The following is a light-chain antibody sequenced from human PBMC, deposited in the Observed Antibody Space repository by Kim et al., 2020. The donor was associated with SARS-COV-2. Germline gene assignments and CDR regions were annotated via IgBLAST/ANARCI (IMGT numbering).Light chain of an antibody. Sequence: DIQMTQSPSTLSASVGDSVTITCRASQSISGWLAWYEQKPGKAPQLLIYKASLLESGVPLRFSGSGSGTDFSLTISSLQPDDSSTYYCQQYKTEPWTFGQGTKVDIK. CDR3: QQYKTEPWT. CDR1: QSISGW. V-gene: IGKV1-5*03. J-gene: IGKJ1*01. CDR2: KAS.